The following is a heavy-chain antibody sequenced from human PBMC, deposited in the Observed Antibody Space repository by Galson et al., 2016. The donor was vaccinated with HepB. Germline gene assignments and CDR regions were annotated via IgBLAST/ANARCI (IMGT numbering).Heavy chain of an antibody. V-gene: IGHV3-53*01. D-gene: IGHD3-10*01. CDR3: ARDNFYGSGTYPPYYYYMDV. Sequence: SLRLSCAASGFTVSRNQMTWVRQAPGKGLEWVSVIYTGGSTYYGDSVKGRFTTSRDNSKNTLYLQMNSLRAEDTAVYYCARDNFYGSGTYPPYYYYMDVWGKGTTVTVSS. J-gene: IGHJ6*03. CDR2: IYTGGST. CDR1: GFTVSRNQ.